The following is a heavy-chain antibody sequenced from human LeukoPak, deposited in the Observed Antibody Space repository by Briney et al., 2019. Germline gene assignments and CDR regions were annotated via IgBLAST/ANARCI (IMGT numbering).Heavy chain of an antibody. CDR2: INPNSGGT. V-gene: IGHV1-2*06. CDR1: GYTFTGYY. Sequence: ASVKVSCKASGYTFTGYYMHWVRQAPGQGLEWMGRINPNSGGTNYAQKFQGRVTMTRDTSISTAYMELSRLRSDDTAVYYCGRSRKSYGDYVDWGQGTLVTVSS. CDR3: GRSRKSYGDYVD. D-gene: IGHD4-17*01. J-gene: IGHJ4*02.